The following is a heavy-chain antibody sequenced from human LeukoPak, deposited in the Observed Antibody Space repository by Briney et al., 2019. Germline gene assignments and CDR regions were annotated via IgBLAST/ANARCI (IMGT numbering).Heavy chain of an antibody. V-gene: IGHV3-23*01. CDR2: ISGSGGST. J-gene: IGHJ4*02. CDR3: AKWEDTMIVVVRGNDY. Sequence: GGSLRLSCAASGFTFSSYAMSWVRQAPGEGLEWVSAISGSGGSTYYADSVKGRFTISRDNSKNTLYLQMNSLRAEDTAVYYCAKWEDTMIVVVRGNDYWGQGTLVTVSS. D-gene: IGHD3-22*01. CDR1: GFTFSSYA.